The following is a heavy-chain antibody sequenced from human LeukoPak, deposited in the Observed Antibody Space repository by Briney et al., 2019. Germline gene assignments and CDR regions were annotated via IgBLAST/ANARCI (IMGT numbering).Heavy chain of an antibody. CDR1: GFTFSSYA. Sequence: GGSLRLSCAASGFTFSSYAMHWVRQAPGKGLEWVSAITASGTTTYYADSVKGRFTISRDDSKNTLSLQMDSLSAEDTALYYCAKYISDSGAYYAFDYWGQGTLVTVSS. D-gene: IGHD3-10*01. J-gene: IGHJ4*02. CDR3: AKYISDSGAYYAFDY. V-gene: IGHV3-23*01. CDR2: ITASGTTT.